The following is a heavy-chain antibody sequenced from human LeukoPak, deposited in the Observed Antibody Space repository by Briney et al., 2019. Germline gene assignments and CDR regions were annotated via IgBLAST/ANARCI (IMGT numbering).Heavy chain of an antibody. J-gene: IGHJ4*02. Sequence: GGSRRLSCAASGLTFSSYGMHWARQAPGKGREGVAVISYDGSNKYYADSVKGRFAISRDNANNSLYLQMDSLRAEDTAVYYCAKDVRSDYFDSWGQGTLVTVSS. CDR3: AKDVRSDYFDS. CDR1: GLTFSSYG. CDR2: ISYDGSNK. V-gene: IGHV3-30*18.